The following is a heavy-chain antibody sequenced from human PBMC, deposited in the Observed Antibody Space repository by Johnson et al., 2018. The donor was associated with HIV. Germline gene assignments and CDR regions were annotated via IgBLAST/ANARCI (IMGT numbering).Heavy chain of an antibody. J-gene: IGHJ3*02. CDR1: GFPFSTFW. D-gene: IGHD1-26*01. Sequence: QMQLVESGGGVVQPGRSLRLSCAASGFPFSTFWMSWVRQAPGTGLEWVAVIGYDGSNKYYADSVKGRFTISRDNSKNTLYLQMNSLRAEDTALYYCANGYSGSRSAAFDIWGQGTMVTVSS. CDR2: IGYDGSNK. V-gene: IGHV3-33*08. CDR3: ANGYSGSRSAAFDI.